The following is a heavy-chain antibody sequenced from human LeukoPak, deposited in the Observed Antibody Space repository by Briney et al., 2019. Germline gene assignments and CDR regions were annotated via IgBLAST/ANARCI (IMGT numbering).Heavy chain of an antibody. CDR3: ARDAGNSGYGCDL. CDR2: IRSSSET. CDR1: GFIFSQYS. J-gene: IGHJ5*02. D-gene: IGHD5-12*01. V-gene: IGHV3-48*01. Sequence: GRSLRLSCAASGFIFSQYSMNWVRQAPGKGLEWVSHIRSSSETFYADSVKGRFTISRDNARNSLYLQMNDLRGEDTAIYYCARDAGNSGYGCDLWGQGTLVTVSS.